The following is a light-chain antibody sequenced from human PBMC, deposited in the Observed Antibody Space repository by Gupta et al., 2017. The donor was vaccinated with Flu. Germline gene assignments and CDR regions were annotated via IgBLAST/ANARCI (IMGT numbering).Light chain of an antibody. Sequence: QSALTQPASVSGSPGQSITISCTGTSSDIGAYNFVSWYQRHPGKAPKLIIYDVSNRPSGVSDRFSGSKSGNTASLTISGLQAEDEADYFCNSFTTIKTSVFGTGTQVTVL. CDR2: DVS. J-gene: IGLJ1*01. CDR3: NSFTTIKTSV. CDR1: SSDIGAYNF. V-gene: IGLV2-14*03.